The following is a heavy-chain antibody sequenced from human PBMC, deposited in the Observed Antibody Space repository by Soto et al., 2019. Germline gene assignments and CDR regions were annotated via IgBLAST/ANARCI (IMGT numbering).Heavy chain of an antibody. V-gene: IGHV1-8*01. Sequence: QVQLVQSGAEVKKPGASVKVSCKASGYTFTSYDINWVRQATGQGLEWMGWMNPNSGNTGYAQKFQGRVTMTRNTSISTAYMELSSLGSEDTAVYYCARVGDCSGGSCYPEYYFDYWCQGTLVTVSS. CDR3: ARVGDCSGGSCYPEYYFDY. CDR1: GYTFTSYD. D-gene: IGHD2-15*01. CDR2: MNPNSGNT. J-gene: IGHJ4*02.